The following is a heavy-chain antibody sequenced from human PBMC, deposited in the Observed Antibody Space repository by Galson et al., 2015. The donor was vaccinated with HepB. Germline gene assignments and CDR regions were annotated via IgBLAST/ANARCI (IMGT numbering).Heavy chain of an antibody. V-gene: IGHV5-51*01. CDR2: IHPGNSET. J-gene: IGHJ4*02. CDR1: LYSFTNYW. D-gene: IGHD2-2*01. Sequence: QSGAEVKKPGESLRISCEGSLYSFTNYWIGWVRQMPAKGLEWMGIIHPGNSETRYSPSFQGQVTMSVDKSLNTAYLQWSSLEASDTAMYYCARLGIVVVPAAISGWVDYWGQGTLVTVSS. CDR3: ARLGIVVVPAAISGWVDY.